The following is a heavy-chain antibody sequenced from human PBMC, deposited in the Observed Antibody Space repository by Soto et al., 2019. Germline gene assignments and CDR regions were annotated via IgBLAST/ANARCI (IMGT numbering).Heavy chain of an antibody. J-gene: IGHJ5*02. CDR2: VYYTGTT. V-gene: IGHV4-59*08. CDR1: GGSIDSYY. D-gene: IGHD3-22*01. CDR3: ARLGGYYQSLDT. Sequence: PSETLSLTCTVSGGSIDSYYWTWIRQPPGKGLEWIGYVYYTGTTTYSPSLKSRVTISVDTSMNQISLKLSSVTAADTAFYYCARLGGYYQSLDTWGQGTLVTVLL.